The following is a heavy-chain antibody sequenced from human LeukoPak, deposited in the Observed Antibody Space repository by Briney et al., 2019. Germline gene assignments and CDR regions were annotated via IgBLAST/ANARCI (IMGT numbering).Heavy chain of an antibody. V-gene: IGHV4-38-2*02. D-gene: IGHD3-3*02. CDR1: GYSISSGYY. CDR2: IYHSGST. J-gene: IGHJ5*02. CDR3: ARDPSISMIASRFDP. Sequence: PSETLSLTCAVSGYSISSGYYWGWIRQPPGKGLEWIGSIYHSGSTYYNPSLKSRVTISVDTSKNQFSLKLSSVTAADTAVYYCARDPSISMIASRFDPWGQGILVTVSS.